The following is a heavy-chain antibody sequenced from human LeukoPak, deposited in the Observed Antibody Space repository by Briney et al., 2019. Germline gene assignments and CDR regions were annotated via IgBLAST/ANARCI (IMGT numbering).Heavy chain of an antibody. D-gene: IGHD6-13*01. CDR3: ARDLAAAGQLDAFDI. V-gene: IGHV4-59*01. CDR2: MYYSGST. CDR1: GGSISSYY. J-gene: IGHJ3*02. Sequence: SETLSLTCTVSGGSISSYYWSWIRQPPGKGLEWIGYMYYSGSTNYNPSLKSRVTISVDTSKNQFSLKLSSVTAADTAVYYCARDLAAAGQLDAFDIWGQGTMVTVSS.